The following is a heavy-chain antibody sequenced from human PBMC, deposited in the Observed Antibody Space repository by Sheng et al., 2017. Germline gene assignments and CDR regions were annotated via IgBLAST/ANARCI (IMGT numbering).Heavy chain of an antibody. CDR3: ARVDHDYVWGSYRTYYFDY. V-gene: IGHV4-34*01. D-gene: IGHD3-16*02. CDR1: GGSFSGYY. J-gene: IGHJ4*02. Sequence: QVQLQQWGAGLLKPSETLSLTCAVYGGSFSGYYWSWIRQPPGKGLEWIGEINHSGSTNYNPSLKSRVTISVDTSKNQFSLKLSSVTAADTAVYYCARVDHDYVWGSYRTYYFDYWGQGTLVTVSS. CDR2: INHSGST.